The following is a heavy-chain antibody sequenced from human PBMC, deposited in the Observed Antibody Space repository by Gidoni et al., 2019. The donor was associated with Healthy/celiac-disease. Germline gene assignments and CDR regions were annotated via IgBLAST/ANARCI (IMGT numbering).Heavy chain of an antibody. V-gene: IGHV4-39*01. CDR1: GGSISSNTYY. Sequence: QLQLQESGPGLAKPSETLSLTCTVSGGSISSNTYYRGWIRQPPGKGLEWIGSNSGSTYYNPSLKSRVTISVDTSKNQFSLKLSSVTAADTAVYYCARQTFQNWFDPWGQGTLVTVSS. CDR3: ARQTFQNWFDP. CDR2: NSGST. J-gene: IGHJ5*02. D-gene: IGHD3-16*01.